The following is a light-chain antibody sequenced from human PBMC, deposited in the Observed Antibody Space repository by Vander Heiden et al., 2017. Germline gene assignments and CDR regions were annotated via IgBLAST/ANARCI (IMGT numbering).Light chain of an antibody. J-gene: IGKJ4*01. V-gene: IGKV2-28*01. CDR3: TQDLQTPLT. Sequence: PASISCRSSQSLLHINGYNYLAWYLQKPGQSPQLLIYLGSYRASGVPDMFSGSGSGTDFTLKISRLEAEEVGVYYCTQDLQTPLTFGGGTKVDIK. CDR1: QSLLHINGYNY. CDR2: LGS.